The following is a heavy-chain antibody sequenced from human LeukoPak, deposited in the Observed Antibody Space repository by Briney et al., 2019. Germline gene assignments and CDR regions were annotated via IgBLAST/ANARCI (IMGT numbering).Heavy chain of an antibody. CDR1: GFTVSSNS. D-gene: IGHD4-17*01. J-gene: IGHJ4*02. CDR2: IYDGGST. V-gene: IGHV3-66*01. CDR3: ARVSMVTTNFDF. Sequence: PGGSLRLSCAASGFTVSSNSMSWVRQAPGKGLEWVSVIYDGGSTYHTDSVKGRFSISRDNSKNTVYLQMNSLRAEDTAVYYCARVSMVTTNFDFWGQGTLVTVSS.